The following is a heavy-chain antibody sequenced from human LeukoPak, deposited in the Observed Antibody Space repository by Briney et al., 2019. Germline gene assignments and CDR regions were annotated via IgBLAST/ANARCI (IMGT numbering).Heavy chain of an antibody. V-gene: IGHV3-30*02. CDR3: AKLGGYSGYDPRIAAAGYFDY. CDR2: IRYDGSNK. D-gene: IGHD5-12*01. Sequence: PGGSLRLSCAASGFTFSSYGMHWVRQAPGMGLEWVAFIRYDGSNKYYADSVKGRFTISRDNSKNTLYLQMNSLRAEDTAVYYCAKLGGYSGYDPRIAAAGYFDYWGQGTLVTVSS. J-gene: IGHJ4*02. CDR1: GFTFSSYG.